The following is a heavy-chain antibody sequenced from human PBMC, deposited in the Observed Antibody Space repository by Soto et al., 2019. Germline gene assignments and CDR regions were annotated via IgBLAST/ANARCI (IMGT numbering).Heavy chain of an antibody. V-gene: IGHV5-10-1*01. CDR2: IDPTDSFT. CDR1: GYKFTTFW. CDR3: ARPASGGSRDAFDV. Sequence: RGEFLKISCKASGYKFTTFWLNWVRQTPGKGLGWLGRIDPTDSFTNYSPPFEGHVTISVDRSISTAYLQWNSLQASDTAIYYCARPASGGSRDAFDVWGQGTTVTVSS. J-gene: IGHJ3*01. D-gene: IGHD2-15*01.